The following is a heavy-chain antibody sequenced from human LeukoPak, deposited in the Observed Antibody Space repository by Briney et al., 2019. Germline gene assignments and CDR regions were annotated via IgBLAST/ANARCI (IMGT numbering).Heavy chain of an antibody. CDR1: GGSISTYY. CDR3: ARSGTYYDFWSGYSAWYYYGMDV. V-gene: IGHV4-59*01. D-gene: IGHD3-3*01. CDR2: VYYSGST. Sequence: SETLSLTCTVSGGSISTYYWSWIRQPPGKGLEWIGYVYYSGSTNYNPSLKSRVTISIDTSKNQFSLKLSSVTAADTAVYYCARSGTYYDFWSGYSAWYYYGMDVWGQGTTVTVSS. J-gene: IGHJ6*02.